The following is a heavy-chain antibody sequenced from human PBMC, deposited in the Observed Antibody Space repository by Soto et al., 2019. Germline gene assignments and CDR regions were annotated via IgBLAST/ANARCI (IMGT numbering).Heavy chain of an antibody. CDR1: GGSTSSSDW. D-gene: IGHD1-26*01. V-gene: IGHV4-4*02. CDR3: AGRPEIHPR. Sequence: QVHLQESGPGLVKPSETLSLTCAISGGSTSSSDWWTWVRQPPGEGLEWIGEIHRDGVTNYNSSLKRRLTISPDQSRNQFSLSLTSVTAADAAVYFCAGRPEIHPRWGQGILVPVSS. J-gene: IGHJ4*02. CDR2: IHRDGVT.